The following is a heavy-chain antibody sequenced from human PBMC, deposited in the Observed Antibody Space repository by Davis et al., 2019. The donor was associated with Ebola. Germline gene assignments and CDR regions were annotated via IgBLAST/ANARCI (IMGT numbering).Heavy chain of an antibody. D-gene: IGHD5-12*01. CDR2: IYHSGST. CDR3: ARVVATTRYYYYYYGMDV. Sequence: SETLSLTCAVSGGSISSSNWWSWVRQPPGKGLEWIGEIYHSGSTNYNPSLKSRVTIPVDKSKNQFSLKLSSVTAADTAVYYCARVVATTRYYYYYYGMDVWGQGTTVTVSS. J-gene: IGHJ6*02. CDR1: GGSISSSNW. V-gene: IGHV4-4*02.